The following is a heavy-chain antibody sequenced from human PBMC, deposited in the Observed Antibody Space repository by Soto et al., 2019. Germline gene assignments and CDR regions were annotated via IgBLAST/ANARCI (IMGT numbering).Heavy chain of an antibody. CDR2: INHSGST. J-gene: IGHJ5*02. D-gene: IGHD6-19*01. V-gene: IGHV4-34*01. Sequence: PSETLSLTCAVYGGSFSGYYWSWIRQPPGKGLEWIGEINHSGSTNYNPSLKSRVTISVDTSKNQFSLKLSSVTAADTAVYYCARRTQMAGTWLDPWGQGTLVTVSS. CDR1: GGSFSGYY. CDR3: ARRTQMAGTWLDP.